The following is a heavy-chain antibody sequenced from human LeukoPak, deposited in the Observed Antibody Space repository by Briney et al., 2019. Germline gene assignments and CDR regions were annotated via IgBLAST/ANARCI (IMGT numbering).Heavy chain of an antibody. CDR2: IIPIFGTA. V-gene: IGHV1-69*13. CDR1: GGTFSSYA. D-gene: IGHD3-3*01. Sequence: SVKVSCKASGGTFSSYAISWERQAPGQGLEWMGGIIPIFGTANYAQKFQGRVTITADESTSTAYMELSSLRSEDTAVYYCARGWRATWYYDFWSGYDGDNWFDPWGQGTLVTVSS. J-gene: IGHJ5*02. CDR3: ARGWRATWYYDFWSGYDGDNWFDP.